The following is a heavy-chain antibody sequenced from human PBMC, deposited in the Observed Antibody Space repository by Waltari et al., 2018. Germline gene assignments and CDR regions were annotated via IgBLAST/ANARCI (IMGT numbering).Heavy chain of an antibody. CDR2: ISHDGSDK. CDR1: GFRFSNVG. Sequence: QVQLVESGGGVVQPGRSLRLSCAASGFRFSNVGMHWVRQAPGKGLEWWAIISHDGSDKHYADSLKGRVTISRDNSKNTLYLQMINLRPEDTATYYCAKACSGGTFCYYIDHWGQGTLVTASS. J-gene: IGHJ4*02. V-gene: IGHV3-30*18. CDR3: AKACSGGTFCYYIDH. D-gene: IGHD2-15*01.